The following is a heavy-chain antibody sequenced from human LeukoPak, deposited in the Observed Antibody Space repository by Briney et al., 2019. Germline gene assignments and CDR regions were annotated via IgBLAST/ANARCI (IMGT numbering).Heavy chain of an antibody. CDR1: GGTLSSYG. J-gene: IGHJ6*02. CDR2: IIPIFGTP. V-gene: IGHV1-69*13. Sequence: ASVTVSCTASGGTLSSYGISWVRQAPGQGLEWMGGIIPIFGTPNYAQKFQGRVTITADESTSTAYMELSSLRSEDTAVYYCARGSGTITMVRGVFYGMDVWGQGTTVTVSS. CDR3: ARGSGTITMVRGVFYGMDV. D-gene: IGHD3-10*01.